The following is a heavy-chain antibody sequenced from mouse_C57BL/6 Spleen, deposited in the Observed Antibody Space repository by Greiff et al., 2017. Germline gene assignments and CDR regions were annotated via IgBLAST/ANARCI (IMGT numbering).Heavy chain of an antibody. CDR1: GFNIKDDY. J-gene: IGHJ3*01. D-gene: IGHD1-1*01. CDR2: IDPENGDT. CDR3: TPGIFTTVAY. Sequence: VQLQQSGAELVRPGASVKLSCTASGFNIKDDYMHWVKQRPEQGLEWIGWIDPENGDTEYASKFQGKATITADTSSNTAYLQLSSLTSEDTAFYYCTPGIFTTVAYWGQGTLVTVSA. V-gene: IGHV14-4*01.